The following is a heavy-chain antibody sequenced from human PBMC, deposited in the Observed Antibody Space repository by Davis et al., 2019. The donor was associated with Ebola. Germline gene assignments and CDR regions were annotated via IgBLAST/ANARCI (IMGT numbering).Heavy chain of an antibody. Sequence: PGGSLRLSCAASGFSFSSYWMSWVRQAPGKGLEWVANIKQDGSDRYYVNSVEGRFTISRDNAKNSLYLQISSLRAEDSAVYYCAREERWAFDYWGQGTLVTVSS. CDR3: AREERWAFDY. D-gene: IGHD1-26*01. CDR1: GFSFSSYW. J-gene: IGHJ4*02. CDR2: IKQDGSDR. V-gene: IGHV3-7*03.